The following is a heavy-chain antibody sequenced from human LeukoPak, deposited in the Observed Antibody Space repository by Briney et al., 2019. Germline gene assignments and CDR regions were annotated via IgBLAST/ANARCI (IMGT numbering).Heavy chain of an antibody. CDR3: ARFGGYCSSTSCYTEHYYYYYMDV. CDR1: GYTFTGYY. Sequence: GASVKVSCKTSGYTFTGYYMHWVRQAPGQGLEWMGWINPNSGSTNYAQKFQGRVTMTRDTSISTAYMELSRLRSDDTAVYYCARFGGYCSSTSCYTEHYYYYYMDVWGKGTTVTVSS. D-gene: IGHD2-2*02. J-gene: IGHJ6*03. V-gene: IGHV1-2*02. CDR2: INPNSGST.